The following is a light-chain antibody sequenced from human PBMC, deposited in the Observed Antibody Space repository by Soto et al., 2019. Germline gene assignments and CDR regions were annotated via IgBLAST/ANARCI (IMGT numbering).Light chain of an antibody. V-gene: IGLV1-40*01. Sequence: QSVLTQPPSVSGAPGQRVTISRTGSNSNIGADYDVHWYQQFPGTAPKLLIYDNNNRPSGVPDRFSGSKSGTSASLAITGLQAEDEADYYCQPYDSSLSGYVFGTGTKVTVL. J-gene: IGLJ1*01. CDR2: DNN. CDR1: NSNIGADYD. CDR3: QPYDSSLSGYV.